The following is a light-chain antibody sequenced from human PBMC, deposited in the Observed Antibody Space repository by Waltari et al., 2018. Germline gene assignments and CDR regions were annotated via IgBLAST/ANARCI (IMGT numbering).Light chain of an antibody. CDR1: HNIGTW. V-gene: IGKV1-5*01. Sequence: IAMTQSPSTLSASVGDSVTIPCRASHNIGTWVAWYQQKPGKAPKLLIFDGSTLESGVPSRFSGSASGTDFTLTINSLQPDDFASYFCQQYNSYLSSFGQGTKLEI. CDR2: DGS. CDR3: QQYNSYLSS. J-gene: IGKJ2*01.